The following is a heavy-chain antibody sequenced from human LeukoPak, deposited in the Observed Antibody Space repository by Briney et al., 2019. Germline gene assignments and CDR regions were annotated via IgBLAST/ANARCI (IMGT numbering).Heavy chain of an antibody. CDR1: GGSVSSGSYY. J-gene: IGHJ4*02. D-gene: IGHD6-19*01. V-gene: IGHV4-61*01. Sequence: SETLSLTCTVSGGSVSSGSYYWSWIRQPPGKGLEWLGYIYYSGSTNYNPSLKSRVTISVDTSKNQFSLKLSSVTAAGTAVYYCARYSSGWYFDYWGQGTLVTVSS. CDR3: ARYSSGWYFDY. CDR2: IYYSGST.